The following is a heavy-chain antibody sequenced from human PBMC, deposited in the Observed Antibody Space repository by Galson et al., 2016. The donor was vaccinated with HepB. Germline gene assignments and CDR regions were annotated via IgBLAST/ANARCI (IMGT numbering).Heavy chain of an antibody. J-gene: IGHJ3*01. V-gene: IGHV4-4*02. CDR1: GDSISGPNW. CDR3: ARGWYFPDSGGEDDAFDV. CDR2: IYHSGDT. D-gene: IGHD2-21*01. Sequence: SETLSLTCTVSGDSISGPNWWNWVRQSPGKGLEWIGEIYHSGDTKYNPSLKSRVSMSVDKSKNQFSLKLTSLTAADTAVYVCARGWYFPDSGGEDDAFDVWGQGILVTVSS.